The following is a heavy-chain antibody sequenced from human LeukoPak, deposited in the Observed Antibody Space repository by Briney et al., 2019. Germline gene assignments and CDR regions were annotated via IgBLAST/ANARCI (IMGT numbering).Heavy chain of an antibody. V-gene: IGHV3-64*01. J-gene: IGHJ5*02. D-gene: IGHD6-13*01. Sequence: PGGSLRLSCAASGFTFSSYAMHWVRHAPGKGLEDVSAISSNGGSTYYANSVKGRFTISRDNSKNTLYLQMGSLRAEDMAVYYCARGPDAAAGLGWFDPWGQGTLVTVSS. CDR2: ISSNGGST. CDR3: ARGPDAAAGLGWFDP. CDR1: GFTFSSYA.